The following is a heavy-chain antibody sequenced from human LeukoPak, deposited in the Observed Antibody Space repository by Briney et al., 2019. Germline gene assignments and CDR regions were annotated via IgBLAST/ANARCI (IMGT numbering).Heavy chain of an antibody. CDR2: IYHSGST. CDR1: GYSISSGYY. J-gene: IGHJ6*04. CDR3: ARDFLRYSSSWSQSDGMDV. V-gene: IGHV4-38-2*02. D-gene: IGHD6-13*01. Sequence: PSETLSLTCTVSGYSISSGYYWGWIRQPPGKGLEWIGSIYHSGSTYYNPSLKSRVTISVDTSKNQFSLKLSSVTAADTAVYYCARDFLRYSSSWSQSDGMDVWGKGTTVTVSS.